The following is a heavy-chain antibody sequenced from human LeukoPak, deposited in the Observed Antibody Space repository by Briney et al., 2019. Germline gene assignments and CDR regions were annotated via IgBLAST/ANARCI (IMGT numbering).Heavy chain of an antibody. CDR1: GFTFSSYA. J-gene: IGHJ6*03. CDR2: ISSNGGST. Sequence: PGGSLRLSCAASGFTFSSYAMHWVRQAPGKGLEYVSAISSNGGSTYYANSVKGRFTISRDNAKNSLYLQMNSLRAEDTAVYYCARGVDEPNVVRALRFFHMDVWGKGTTVTVSS. V-gene: IGHV3-64*01. CDR3: ARGVDEPNVVRALRFFHMDV. D-gene: IGHD3-3*01.